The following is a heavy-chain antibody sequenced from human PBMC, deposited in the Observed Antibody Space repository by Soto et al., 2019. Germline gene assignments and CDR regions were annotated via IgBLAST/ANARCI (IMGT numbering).Heavy chain of an antibody. D-gene: IGHD6-13*01. CDR3: AKDEAAADNYYYYGMDD. J-gene: IGHJ6*02. Sequence: PGGSLRLSCAASGFTFSSYGMHWVRQAPGKGLEWVAVISYDGSNKYYADSVKGRFTISRDNSKNTLYLQMNSLRAEDTAVYYCAKDEAAADNYYYYGMDDWGQGTTVTVSS. V-gene: IGHV3-30*18. CDR1: GFTFSSYG. CDR2: ISYDGSNK.